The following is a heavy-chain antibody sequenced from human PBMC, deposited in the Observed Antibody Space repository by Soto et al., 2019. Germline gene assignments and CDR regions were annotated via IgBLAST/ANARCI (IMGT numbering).Heavy chain of an antibody. CDR1: GYTFTGYY. V-gene: IGHV1-2*04. D-gene: IGHD6-13*01. Sequence: ASVKVSCKASGYTFTGYYMHWVRQAPGQGLVWMGWINPNSGGTNYAQKFQGWVTMTRDTSISTAYMELSRLRSDDTAVYYCARSGWIAAAPYYYYGMDVWGQGTTVTVSS. J-gene: IGHJ6*02. CDR3: ARSGWIAAAPYYYYGMDV. CDR2: INPNSGGT.